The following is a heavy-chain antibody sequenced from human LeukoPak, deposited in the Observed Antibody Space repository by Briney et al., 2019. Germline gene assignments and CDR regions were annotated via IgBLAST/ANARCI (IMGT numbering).Heavy chain of an antibody. Sequence: PGGSLRLSCAASGFTFSSYGMHWVRQAPGKGLEWVAVIWYDGSNKYYADSVKGRFTISRDNSKNTLYLQMNSLRAEDTAVYYCAKWSRRSGSYYNAADWFDPWGQGTLVTVSS. CDR2: IWYDGSNK. CDR1: GFTFSSYG. D-gene: IGHD3-10*01. CDR3: AKWSRRSGSYYNAADWFDP. V-gene: IGHV3-33*06. J-gene: IGHJ5*02.